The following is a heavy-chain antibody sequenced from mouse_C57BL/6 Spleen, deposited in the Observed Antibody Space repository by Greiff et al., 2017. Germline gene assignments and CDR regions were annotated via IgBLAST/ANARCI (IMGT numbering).Heavy chain of an antibody. Sequence: EVKLVESGGGLVKPGGSLKLSCAASGFTFSSYAMSWVRQTPEKRLEWVATISDGGSYTYYPDNVKGRFTISRDNAKNNLYLQMSHLKSEDTAMYYCAREESNLWFAYWGQGTLVTVSA. J-gene: IGHJ3*01. CDR1: GFTFSSYA. D-gene: IGHD2-5*01. V-gene: IGHV5-4*01. CDR3: AREESNLWFAY. CDR2: ISDGGSYT.